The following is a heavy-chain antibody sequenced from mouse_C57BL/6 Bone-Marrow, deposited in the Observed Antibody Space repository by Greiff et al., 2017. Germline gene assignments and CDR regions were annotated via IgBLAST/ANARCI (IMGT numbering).Heavy chain of an antibody. V-gene: IGHV1-53*01. CDR2: INPSNGGT. J-gene: IGHJ2*01. Sequence: VQLQQPGTELVKPGASVKLSCKASGYTFTSYWMHWVKQRPRQGLEWIGNINPSNGGTNYNEKFKSKATMTVDKSSSTAYMQHSSLTSEDSAVYDCARKGELGPFDYWGQGTTLTVSS. CDR1: GYTFTSYW. CDR3: ARKGELGPFDY. D-gene: IGHD4-1*01.